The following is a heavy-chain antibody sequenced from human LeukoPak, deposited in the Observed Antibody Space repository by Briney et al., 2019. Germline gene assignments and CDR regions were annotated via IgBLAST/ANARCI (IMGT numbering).Heavy chain of an antibody. Sequence: GGSLRLSCAASVFTLSIYAMHWARQAPGKALEFVSDINSNGYTTFYANSVKDRFTISRDNSKNTVYVQMGSLRPEDMAVYYCAREMLGMSHYFEYWGQGTLVTVSS. D-gene: IGHD7-27*01. J-gene: IGHJ4*02. CDR3: AREMLGMSHYFEY. CDR2: INSNGYTT. V-gene: IGHV3-64*01. CDR1: VFTLSIYA.